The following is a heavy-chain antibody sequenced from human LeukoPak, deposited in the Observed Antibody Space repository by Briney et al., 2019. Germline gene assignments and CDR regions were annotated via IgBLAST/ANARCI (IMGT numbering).Heavy chain of an antibody. D-gene: IGHD3-10*01. CDR2: INPNSGGT. CDR3: ARDGISGFGELRPFDY. V-gene: IGHV1-2*02. Sequence: ASVKVSCKASGYTFTGYYMHWVRQAPGQGLEWMGWINPNSGGTNYAQKFQGRVTMTRDTSISTAYTELSRLRSDDTAVYYCARDGISGFGELRPFDYWGQGTLVTVSS. CDR1: GYTFTGYY. J-gene: IGHJ4*02.